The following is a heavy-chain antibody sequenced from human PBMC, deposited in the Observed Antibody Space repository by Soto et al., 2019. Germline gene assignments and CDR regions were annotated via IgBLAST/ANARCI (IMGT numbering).Heavy chain of an antibody. D-gene: IGHD6-19*01. Sequence: EVQLVESGGGLVKPGGSLSLSCAASEFTFSSYSMNWVRQAPGKGLEWVSSISSSSSYIYYADSVKGRFTISRDNAKNSLYLQMNSLRAEDTAVYYCARDDGGSGWSNDYWGQGTLVTVSS. CDR1: EFTFSSYS. CDR2: ISSSSSYI. V-gene: IGHV3-21*01. J-gene: IGHJ4*02. CDR3: ARDDGGSGWSNDY.